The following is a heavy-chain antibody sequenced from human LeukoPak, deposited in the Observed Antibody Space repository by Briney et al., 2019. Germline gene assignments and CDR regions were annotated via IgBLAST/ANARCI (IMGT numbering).Heavy chain of an antibody. D-gene: IGHD3-10*01. Sequence: GGSLRLSCAASGFTFSSYAMHWVRQAPGKGLEWVAVISYDGSNKSYADSVKGRFTISRDNSKNTLYLQMNSPIAEDTAVYYCARARDYYGSGEIDDWGQGTLVTVYS. V-gene: IGHV3-30-3*01. CDR3: ARARDYYGSGEIDD. CDR1: GFTFSSYA. J-gene: IGHJ4*02. CDR2: ISYDGSNK.